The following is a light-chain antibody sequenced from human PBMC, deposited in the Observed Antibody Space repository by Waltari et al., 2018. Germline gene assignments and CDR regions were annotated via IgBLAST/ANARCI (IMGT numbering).Light chain of an antibody. CDR2: VNSDGSH. V-gene: IGLV4-69*01. J-gene: IGLJ3*02. CDR3: QTGGHGTWV. Sequence: QLVLTQSPSASASLGASVKLTCTLSSGHSTNVIAWLQKRPERGPRYLMKVNSDGSHNKGDEIPDRFSGSGSGAEHYLTSSSLQSEDEADYYCQTGGHGTWVFGGGTKLTVL. CDR1: SGHSTNV.